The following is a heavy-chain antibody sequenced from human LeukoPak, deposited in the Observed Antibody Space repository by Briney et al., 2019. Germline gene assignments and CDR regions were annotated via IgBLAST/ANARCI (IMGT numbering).Heavy chain of an antibody. V-gene: IGHV4-61*08. CDR2: IYYSGST. Sequence: ASETLSLTCTVSGGSISSGGYYWSWIRQPPGKGLEWIGYIYYSGSTNYNPSLKSRVTISVDTSKNQFSLKLSSVTAADTAVYYCARLDQDCGADYRCAFDIWGQGTKVTVSS. CDR3: ARLDQDCGADYRCAFDI. D-gene: IGHD2-21*01. CDR1: GGSISSGGYY. J-gene: IGHJ3*02.